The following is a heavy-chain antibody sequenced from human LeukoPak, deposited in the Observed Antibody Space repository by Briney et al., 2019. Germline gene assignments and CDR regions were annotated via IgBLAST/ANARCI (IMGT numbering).Heavy chain of an antibody. CDR2: ISTGGSSR. J-gene: IGHJ4*02. CDR3: ARVNYYGSGTTFDY. CDR1: GFTFSSYE. V-gene: IGHV3-48*03. Sequence: GGSLRLSCAASGFTFSSYELNWVRQAPGKGLEWASYISTGGSSRYYADSVKGRFTISRDNAKNSLYLQMNSLRAEDTAVYYCARVNYYGSGTTFDYWGQGTLVTVSS. D-gene: IGHD3-10*01.